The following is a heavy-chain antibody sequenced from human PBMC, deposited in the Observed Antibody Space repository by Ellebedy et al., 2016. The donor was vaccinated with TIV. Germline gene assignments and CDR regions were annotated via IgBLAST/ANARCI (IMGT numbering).Heavy chain of an antibody. J-gene: IGHJ3*02. D-gene: IGHD4-17*01. CDR2: IKQDGSEK. CDR3: ARNNHGAYGGGDAFDI. CDR1: GFTFSSYW. V-gene: IGHV3-7*01. Sequence: GESLKISXAASGFTFSSYWMSWVRQAPGKGLEWVANIKQDGSEKYYVDSVKGRFTISRDNAQNSLFLQMSSLRVEDTAVYYCARNNHGAYGGGDAFDIWGQGTMVTVSS.